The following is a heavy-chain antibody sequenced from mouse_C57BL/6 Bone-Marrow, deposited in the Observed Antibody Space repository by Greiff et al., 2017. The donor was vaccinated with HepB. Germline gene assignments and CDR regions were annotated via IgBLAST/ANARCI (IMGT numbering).Heavy chain of an antibody. Sequence: VQLQQPGAELVKPGASVKLSCKASGYTFTSYWMQWVKQRPGQGLEWIGEIDPSDSYTNYNQKFKGKATLTVDTSSSTAYMQLSSLTSEDSAVYYCASRWLLRWFAYWGQGTLVTVSA. CDR1: GYTFTSYW. J-gene: IGHJ3*01. D-gene: IGHD2-3*01. V-gene: IGHV1-50*01. CDR2: IDPSDSYT. CDR3: ASRWLLRWFAY.